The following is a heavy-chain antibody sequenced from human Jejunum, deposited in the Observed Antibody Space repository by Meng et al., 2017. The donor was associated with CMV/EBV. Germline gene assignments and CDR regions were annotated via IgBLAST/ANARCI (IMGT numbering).Heavy chain of an antibody. CDR1: GFAVSGDW. CDR2: INADRTTS. CDR3: VTNLYCSTDGCRNY. Sequence: SGFAVSGDWMHWVRQDPGKGLMLVSRINADRTTSGYADSVKGRFTISRDNANNMLYLQLDSLRAEDTAVYYCVTNLYCSTDGCRNYWGQGTLVTVSS. D-gene: IGHD2-2*01. V-gene: IGHV3-74*01. J-gene: IGHJ4*02.